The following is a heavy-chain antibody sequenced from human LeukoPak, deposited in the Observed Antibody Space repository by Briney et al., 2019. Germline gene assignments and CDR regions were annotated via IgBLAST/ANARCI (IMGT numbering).Heavy chain of an antibody. Sequence: GESLKISCKGSGDTFTNHWIGWVRQMPGGGLEWMGIIYPGDSDTKYSPSFQGHVTISVDKSISTAYLQWSSLKASDTAMYYCARQYCSGGSCYPNYFDYWGQGTLVTVSS. CDR2: IYPGDSDT. J-gene: IGHJ4*02. V-gene: IGHV5-51*01. CDR1: GDTFTNHW. CDR3: ARQYCSGGSCYPNYFDY. D-gene: IGHD2-15*01.